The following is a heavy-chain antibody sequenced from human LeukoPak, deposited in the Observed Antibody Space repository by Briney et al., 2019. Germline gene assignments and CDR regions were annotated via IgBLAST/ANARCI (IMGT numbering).Heavy chain of an antibody. CDR3: ARDRGGYGDSGQ. D-gene: IGHD4-17*01. J-gene: IGHJ1*01. CDR1: GGSISSYY. V-gene: IGHV4-59*01. Sequence: SETLSLTCTVSGGSISSYYWSWIRQPPGKGLEWIGYIYYSGSTNYNPSLKSRVTISVDTSKNQFSLKLSSVTAADTAVYYCARDRGGYGDSGQWGQGTLVTVSS. CDR2: IYYSGST.